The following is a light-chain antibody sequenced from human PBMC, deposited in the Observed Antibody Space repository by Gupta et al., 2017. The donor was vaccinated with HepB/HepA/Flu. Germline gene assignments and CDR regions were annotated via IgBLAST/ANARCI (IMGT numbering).Light chain of an antibody. Sequence: SYVLTQSPSVSVAPGKTATIMCGGDNIGGRSVHWYQQRPGQAPILVVYDDTARPSGIPDRFSGSDSANTATLTISWVEAGDEDDYYCQAWHHDSVLFGGGTKLTVL. CDR2: DDT. V-gene: IGLV3-21*03. J-gene: IGLJ2*01. CDR1: NIGGRS. CDR3: QAWHHDSVL.